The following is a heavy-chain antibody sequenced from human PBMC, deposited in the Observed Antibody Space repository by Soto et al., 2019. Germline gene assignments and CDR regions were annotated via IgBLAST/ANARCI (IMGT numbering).Heavy chain of an antibody. J-gene: IGHJ4*02. V-gene: IGHV4-59*01. Sequence: PSETLSLTCTVSGGSISSYYWSWIRQPPGKGLEWIGYIYYSGSTNYNPSLKSRVTISVDTSKNQFSLKLSSVTAADTAVYYCAGQYEDGGYDFLYWGQGTLVTVSS. CDR1: GGSISSYY. D-gene: IGHD5-12*01. CDR3: AGQYEDGGYDFLY. CDR2: IYYSGST.